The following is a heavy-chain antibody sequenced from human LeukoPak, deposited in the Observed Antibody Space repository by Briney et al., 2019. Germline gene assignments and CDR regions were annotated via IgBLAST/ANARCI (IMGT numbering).Heavy chain of an antibody. J-gene: IGHJ4*02. CDR1: GFTVSTNY. CDR2: IYTDGTT. D-gene: IGHD7-27*01. Sequence: PGGSLRLSCAASGFTVSTNYMSWVRQAPGKGLEWVSLIYTDGTTYYADSVKGRFAIPRDKSKNTLHLQMNGLRADDTAVYYCARAALGIGDYWGQGTLVTVSS. V-gene: IGHV3-66*01. CDR3: ARAALGIGDY.